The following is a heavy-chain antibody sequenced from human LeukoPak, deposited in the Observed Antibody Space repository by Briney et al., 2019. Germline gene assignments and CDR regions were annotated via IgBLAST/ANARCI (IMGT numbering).Heavy chain of an antibody. Sequence: PGGSLRLSCAGSGFTFSKDWMSWVRQAPGKGVEWVGRIKNKIDGGTTDDAAPVKGRFTISRDDSKNTLYLQMNSLKTEDTAVYYCTTYNDRDAFDIWGQGTMVTVSP. D-gene: IGHD1-14*01. CDR2: IKNKIDGGTT. CDR1: GFTFSKDW. CDR3: TTYNDRDAFDI. V-gene: IGHV3-15*01. J-gene: IGHJ3*02.